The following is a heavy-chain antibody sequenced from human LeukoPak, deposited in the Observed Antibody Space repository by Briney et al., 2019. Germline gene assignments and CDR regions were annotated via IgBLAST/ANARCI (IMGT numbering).Heavy chain of an antibody. CDR3: ARHGRVRDRGFDY. CDR1: GGSMSTSDYY. CDR2: VDYTGTT. D-gene: IGHD3-10*01. J-gene: IGHJ4*02. Sequence: PSETLSLTCKVSGGSMSTSDYYWAWIRQPPGRGLEWIASVDYTGTTYYNPSLKSRVTRSLDPSKNLFSLILRSVTATDTAVYFCARHGRVRDRGFDYWGQGALVTVSS. V-gene: IGHV4-39*01.